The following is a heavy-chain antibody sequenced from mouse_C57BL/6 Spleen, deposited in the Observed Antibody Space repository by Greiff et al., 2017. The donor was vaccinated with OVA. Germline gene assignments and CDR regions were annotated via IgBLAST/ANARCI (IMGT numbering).Heavy chain of an antibody. CDR3: APRWLLRGFAY. CDR1: GYTFTSYW. J-gene: IGHJ3*01. Sequence: QVQLQQPGAELVKPGASVKLSCKASGYTFTSYWMQWVKQRPGQGLEWIGEIDPSDSYTNYNQKFKGKATLTVDTSSSTAYMQLSSLTSEDSAVYYCAPRWLLRGFAYWGQGTLVTVSA. V-gene: IGHV1-50*01. D-gene: IGHD2-3*01. CDR2: IDPSDSYT.